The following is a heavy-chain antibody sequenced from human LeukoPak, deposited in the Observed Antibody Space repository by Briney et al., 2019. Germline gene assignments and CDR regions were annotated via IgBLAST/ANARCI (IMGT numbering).Heavy chain of an antibody. CDR1: GFTFSSYS. CDR2: ISSSSSYI. CDR3: AKEGPVGATGYFDY. Sequence: PGGSLRLSCAASGFTFSSYSMNWVRQAPGKGLEWVSSISSSSSYIYYADSVKGRFTISRDNAKNSLYLQMNSLRAEDTAVYYCAKEGPVGATGYFDYWGQGTLVTVSS. D-gene: IGHD1-26*01. V-gene: IGHV3-21*01. J-gene: IGHJ4*02.